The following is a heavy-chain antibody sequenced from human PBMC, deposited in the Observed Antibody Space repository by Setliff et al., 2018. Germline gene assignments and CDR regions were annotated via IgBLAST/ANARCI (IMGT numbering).Heavy chain of an antibody. CDR2: IKKDGSIK. CDR1: GFTFRSYW. V-gene: IGHV3-7*01. D-gene: IGHD2-15*01. J-gene: IGHJ3*01. Sequence: GGSLRLSCAASGFTFRSYWMSWVRQAPGKGLEWVANIKKDGSIKYYLDSVRGRFTISGDNAENSLYLQMNSLRVDDTAVYYCARPGRGRGLDVWGQGTMVTVSS. CDR3: ARPGRGRGLDV.